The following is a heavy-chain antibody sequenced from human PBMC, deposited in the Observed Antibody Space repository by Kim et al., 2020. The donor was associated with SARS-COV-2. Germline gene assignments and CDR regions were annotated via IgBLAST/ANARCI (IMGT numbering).Heavy chain of an antibody. D-gene: IGHD3-16*01. CDR2: IIPIFGTA. Sequence: SVKVSCKASGGTFSSYAISWVRQAPGQGLEWMGGIIPIFGTANYAQKFQGRVTITADESTSTAYMELSSLRSEDTAVYYCATSLSLAPPSIDYWGQGTLVTVSS. V-gene: IGHV1-69*13. CDR3: ATSLSLAPPSIDY. J-gene: IGHJ4*02. CDR1: GGTFSSYA.